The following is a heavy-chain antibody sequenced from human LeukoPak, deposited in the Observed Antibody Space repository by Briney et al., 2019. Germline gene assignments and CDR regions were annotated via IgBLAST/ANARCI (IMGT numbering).Heavy chain of an antibody. V-gene: IGHV4-28*01. CDR1: GSSVSSTNW. Sequence: SDTLSRTGDGSGSSVSSTNWGGWVRQPPGKGLEWIGYVYYSGSTYLNSSLKVRVTRAMDTSTTQFSLRLTSVTDVATAVYYCAKTTDRDMYYFDNWGQGTLVTVSS. D-gene: IGHD3-22*01. J-gene: IGHJ4*02. CDR3: AKTTDRDMYYFDN. CDR2: VYYSGST.